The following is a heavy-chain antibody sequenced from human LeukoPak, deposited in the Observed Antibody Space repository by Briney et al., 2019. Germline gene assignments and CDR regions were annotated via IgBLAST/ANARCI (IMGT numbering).Heavy chain of an antibody. CDR2: IYYSGST. CDR3: ARHPSRGKVRGVIGN. CDR1: GGSISSNNYY. V-gene: IGHV4-39*01. J-gene: IGHJ4*02. Sequence: SETLSLTCTVSGGSISSNNYYWGWIRQPPGKGLEWIGRIYYSGSTYYNPSLKSRVTISVDTSKNQFSLKLSSVTAADTAVYYCARHPSRGKVRGVIGNWGQGTLVTVSS. D-gene: IGHD3-10*01.